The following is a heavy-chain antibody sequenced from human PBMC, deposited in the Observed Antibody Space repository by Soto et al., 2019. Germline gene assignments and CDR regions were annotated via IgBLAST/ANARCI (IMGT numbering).Heavy chain of an antibody. V-gene: IGHV3-23*01. CDR3: AKYTASSSGWLVD. D-gene: IGHD6-19*01. CDR2: VSGSGGIT. J-gene: IGHJ4*02. CDR1: EFTFSSYA. Sequence: EVQLLESGGGLVQPGGSLRLSCAASEFTFSSYAMSWVRQAPGTGLEWVSFVSGSGGITYYADSVKGRFTISRDNSKNTLYLQMNSLRAEDTAVYYCAKYTASSSGWLVDWGQGTLVTVSS.